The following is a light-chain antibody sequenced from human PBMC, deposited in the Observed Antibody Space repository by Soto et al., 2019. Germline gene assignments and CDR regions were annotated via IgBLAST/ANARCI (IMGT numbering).Light chain of an antibody. J-gene: IGKJ5*01. Sequence: DSARTHTPLSLPVTPGEPASISCRSSQSLLHSNGYNYLDWYLQKPGQSPQLLIYLGSNRASGVPDRFSGSGSGTDFTLEISRVEAEDVGVYYCMQALQTITFGQGTRLEIK. CDR2: LGS. CDR3: MQALQTIT. CDR1: QSLLHSNGYNY. V-gene: IGKV2-28*01.